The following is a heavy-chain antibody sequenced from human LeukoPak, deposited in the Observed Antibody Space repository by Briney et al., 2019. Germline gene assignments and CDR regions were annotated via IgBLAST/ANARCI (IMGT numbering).Heavy chain of an antibody. CDR3: ANLYGSRRYYFDY. CDR1: GFAFSTYA. J-gene: IGHJ4*02. CDR2: ISDSGGST. D-gene: IGHD3-10*01. V-gene: IGHV3-23*01. Sequence: GGSLRLSRAASGFAFSTYAMSWVRQAPGKGLEWVSTISDSGGSTYYADSVKGRFTISRDNSRNTLYLQMNSLRAEDTAVYYCANLYGSRRYYFDYWGQGTLVTVSS.